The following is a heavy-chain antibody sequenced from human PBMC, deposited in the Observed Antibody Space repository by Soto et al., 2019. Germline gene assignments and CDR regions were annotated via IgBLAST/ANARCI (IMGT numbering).Heavy chain of an antibody. CDR3: EGRTVTTTTWIDP. Sequence: SETLSLTCTVSGGSVSSGNYYWSWIRQPPGKGLDWIGSIYNTGRANYNPSLKSRVTMSLDTSTNQFSLKLDSVTAADTAIYYCEGRTVTTTTWIDPWGQGTLVTVSS. D-gene: IGHD3-22*01. CDR2: IYNTGRA. V-gene: IGHV4-61*01. J-gene: IGHJ5*02. CDR1: GGSVSSGNYY.